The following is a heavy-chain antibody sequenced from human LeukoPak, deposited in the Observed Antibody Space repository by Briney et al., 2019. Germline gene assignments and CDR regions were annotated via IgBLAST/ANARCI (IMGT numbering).Heavy chain of an antibody. CDR1: GYTFTSYG. CDR3: ARHGSSWYGEDSLDY. V-gene: IGHV1-18*01. Sequence: AASVKVSCKASGYTFTSYGISWVRQAPGQGLEWMGWISAYNGNTNYAQKLQGRVTMTTDTSTSTAYMELRSLRSDDTAVYYCARHGSSWYGEDSLDYWGQGTLVTVSS. D-gene: IGHD6-13*01. J-gene: IGHJ4*02. CDR2: ISAYNGNT.